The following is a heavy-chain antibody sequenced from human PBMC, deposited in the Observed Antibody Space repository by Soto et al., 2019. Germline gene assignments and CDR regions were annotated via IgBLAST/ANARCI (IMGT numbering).Heavy chain of an antibody. Sequence: GGSLRLSCAASGFTFSSYGMHWVRQAPGKGLEWVAVISYDGSNKYYADSVKGRFTISRDSSKNTLYLQMNSLRAEDTAVYYCAKDLYNTSPDYYFDYWGQGTLVTVSS. CDR2: ISYDGSNK. CDR1: GFTFSSYG. CDR3: AKDLYNTSPDYYFDY. J-gene: IGHJ4*02. D-gene: IGHD1-20*01. V-gene: IGHV3-30*18.